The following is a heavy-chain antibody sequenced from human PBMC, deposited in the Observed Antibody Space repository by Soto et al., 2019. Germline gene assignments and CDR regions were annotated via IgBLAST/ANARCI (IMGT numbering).Heavy chain of an antibody. CDR1: GFTFSSYA. CDR2: ISGSGGST. Sequence: GGSLRLFCAASGFTFSSYAMSWVRQAPGKGLEWVSAISGSGGSTYYADSVKGRFTISRDNSKNTLYLQMNSLRAEDTAVYYCAKDVPSRYNWNDGVLDYWGQGTLVTVSS. J-gene: IGHJ4*02. D-gene: IGHD1-20*01. V-gene: IGHV3-23*01. CDR3: AKDVPSRYNWNDGVLDY.